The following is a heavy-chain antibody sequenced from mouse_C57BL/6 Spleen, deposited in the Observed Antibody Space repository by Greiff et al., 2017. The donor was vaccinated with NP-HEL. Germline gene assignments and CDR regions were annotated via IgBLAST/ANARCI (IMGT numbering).Heavy chain of an antibody. CDR1: GYTFTSYW. J-gene: IGHJ4*01. CDR2: IYPGSGSP. V-gene: IGHV1-55*01. D-gene: IGHD3-2*02. Sequence: QVQLQQSGAELVKPGASVKMSCKASGYTFTSYWITWVKQRPGQGLEWIGDIYPGSGSPNYNEKFKSKATLTVDTSSSTAYMQLSSLTSEDSAVYYCARSGYVGAMDYWGQGTSVTVSS. CDR3: ARSGYVGAMDY.